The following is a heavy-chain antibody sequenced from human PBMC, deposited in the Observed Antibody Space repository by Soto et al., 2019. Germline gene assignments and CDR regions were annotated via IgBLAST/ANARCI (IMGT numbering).Heavy chain of an antibody. CDR2: TYYRSKWYN. CDR3: ARVRKRTYYDFWSGYYPSYYYGMDV. J-gene: IGHJ6*02. V-gene: IGHV6-1*01. D-gene: IGHD3-3*01. CDR1: GDSVSSNSAA. Sequence: PSQTLSLTCAISGDSVSSNSAAWNWIRQSPSRGLEWLGRTYYRSKWYNDYAVSVKSRITINPGTAKNQFSLQLNSVTPEDTAVYYCARVRKRTYYDFWSGYYPSYYYGMDVWGQGTTVTVSS.